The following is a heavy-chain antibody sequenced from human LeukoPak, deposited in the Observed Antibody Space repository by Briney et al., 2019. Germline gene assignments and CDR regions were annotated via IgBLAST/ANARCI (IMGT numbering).Heavy chain of an antibody. CDR3: AKDPGWFDS. V-gene: IGHV3-23*01. J-gene: IGHJ5*01. CDR2: ITTSGATT. CDR1: GFTFSSYW. Sequence: GGSLRLSCAASGFTFSSYWMSWVRQAPGKGLEWVSAITTSGATTYYADSVKGRFTISRDNSKNMLYLQMNSLRAEDTAVYYCAKDPGWFDSWGQGTLVTVSS.